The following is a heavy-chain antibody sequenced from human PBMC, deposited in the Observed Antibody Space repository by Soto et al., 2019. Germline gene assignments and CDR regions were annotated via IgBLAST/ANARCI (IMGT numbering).Heavy chain of an antibody. J-gene: IGHJ6*03. V-gene: IGHV3-21*01. CDR1: GFTFSSYS. D-gene: IGHD2-2*01. CDR3: ARDSLSWSSTRCYEGMDV. CDR2: ISSSSSYI. Sequence: EVQLVESGGGLVKPGGSLRLSCAASGFTFSSYSMNWVRQAPGKGLEWVSSISSSSSYIYDAHSVKGRFNISRDNANNSVYLHMNSRRAEDTAVYLCARDSLSWSSTRCYEGMDVWGKGTKVTVSS.